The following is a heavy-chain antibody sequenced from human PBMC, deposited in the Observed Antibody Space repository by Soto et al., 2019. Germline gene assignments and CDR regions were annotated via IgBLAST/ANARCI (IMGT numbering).Heavy chain of an antibody. CDR2: ISSNGGST. CDR3: ARMGPGVAGTPRPLDY. CDR1: GFTFSSYA. V-gene: IGHV3-64*01. J-gene: IGHJ4*02. D-gene: IGHD2-15*01. Sequence: GGSLRLSCAASGFTFSSYAMQWVRQAPGKGLEYVSTISSNGGSTYYANSVKGRFFISRDNSKNTLYLQMGSLRAEDMAVYHCARMGPGVAGTPRPLDYWGQGTLVTVSS.